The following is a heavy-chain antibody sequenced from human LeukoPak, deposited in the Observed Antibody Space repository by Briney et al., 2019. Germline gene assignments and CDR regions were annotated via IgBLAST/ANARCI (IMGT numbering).Heavy chain of an antibody. D-gene: IGHD3-10*01. V-gene: IGHV3-11*05. CDR1: GYIFSDSY. CDR3: ARVLFYGSGSYYEGGAFDI. J-gene: IGHJ3*02. CDR2: ISNSSSDI. Sequence: GGSLRLSCADSGYIFSDSYMTWIRQAPGKGLEWVSYISNSSSDINYADSVRGRFTISRDDAKNSLYVQMNSLRAEDKDVYYCARVLFYGSGSYYEGGAFDIWGQGTMVTVSS.